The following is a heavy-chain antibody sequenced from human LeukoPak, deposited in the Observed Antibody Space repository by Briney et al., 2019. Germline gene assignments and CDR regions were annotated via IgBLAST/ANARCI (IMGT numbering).Heavy chain of an antibody. Sequence: GGSLGLSCAASGFTFSSYWMSWVRQAPGKGLEWVANIKQDGSEKYYVDSVKGRFTISRDNAKNSLYLQMNSLRAEDTAVYYCARDLPTYDFWSGYYQDGYWFDPWGQGTLVTVSS. D-gene: IGHD3-3*01. CDR3: ARDLPTYDFWSGYYQDGYWFDP. CDR1: GFTFSSYW. J-gene: IGHJ5*02. V-gene: IGHV3-7*03. CDR2: IKQDGSEK.